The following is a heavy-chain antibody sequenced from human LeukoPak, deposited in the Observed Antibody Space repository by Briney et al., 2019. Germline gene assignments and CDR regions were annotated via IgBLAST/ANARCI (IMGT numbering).Heavy chain of an antibody. J-gene: IGHJ4*02. V-gene: IGHV4-39*07. D-gene: IGHD2-2*01. CDR2: IYYSGST. CDR1: GGSISSSSYY. Sequence: PSETLSLTCTVSGGSISSSSYYWGWIRQPPGKGLEWIGSIYYSGSTYYNPSLKSRVTISVDTSKNQFSLKLGSVTAADTAVYYCARVLVAARPNIDYWGQGTLVTVSS. CDR3: ARVLVAARPNIDY.